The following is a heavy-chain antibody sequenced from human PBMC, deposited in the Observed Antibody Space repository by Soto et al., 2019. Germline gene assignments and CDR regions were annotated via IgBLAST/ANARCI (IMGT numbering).Heavy chain of an antibody. Sequence: GSSVKVSCKASGYTFTSYYMHWVRQAHGQRLEWMGWINAGNGNTKYSQKFQGRVTITRDTSASTAYMELTSLRSEDTAVYYCARDIAHGIPDYWGQGPLVTVSS. V-gene: IGHV1-3*01. CDR1: GYTFTSYY. CDR3: ARDIAHGIPDY. J-gene: IGHJ4*02. CDR2: INAGNGNT. D-gene: IGHD2-21*01.